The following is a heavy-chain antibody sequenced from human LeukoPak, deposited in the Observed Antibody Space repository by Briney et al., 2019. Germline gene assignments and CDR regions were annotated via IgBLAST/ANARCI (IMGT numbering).Heavy chain of an antibody. CDR3: ARYSSSWYYFDY. CDR2: IYYSGST. CDR1: GGSISSYY. J-gene: IGHJ4*02. V-gene: IGHV4-59*08. Sequence: SETLSLTCTVSGGSISSYYWSWIRRPPGKGLEWIGYIYYSGSTNYNPSLESRVTISVDTSKNQFSLKLSSVTAADTAVYYCARYSSSWYYFDYWGQGTPVTVSS. D-gene: IGHD6-13*01.